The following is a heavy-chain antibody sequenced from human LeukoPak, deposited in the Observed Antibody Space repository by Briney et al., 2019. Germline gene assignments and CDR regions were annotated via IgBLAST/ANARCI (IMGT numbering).Heavy chain of an antibody. J-gene: IGHJ3*02. CDR2: MSYDGTNK. CDR1: GFSVTSNS. Sequence: GRSLRLSCDVSGFSVTSNSMHWVRQAPGGGLEWVAVMSYDGTNKYYADSVKGRFTISRDNSKNTLYLQMNNLRAQDTAVYYCARAGGITMIREVKVLNAFDIWGQGTMVTVSS. D-gene: IGHD3-22*01. CDR3: ARAGGITMIREVKVLNAFDI. V-gene: IGHV3-30-3*01.